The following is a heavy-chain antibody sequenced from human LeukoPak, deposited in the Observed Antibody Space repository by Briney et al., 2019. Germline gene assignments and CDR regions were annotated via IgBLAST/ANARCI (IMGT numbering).Heavy chain of an antibody. Sequence: SETLSLTCTVSGGSINSYYWNWIRQPPGKGLEWIGYIYHSGSTNYNPSLKSRVTISLDRSKNQFSLKLSSVTAADTAVYYCARNTYYFDRSGYPLSAGFDYWSQGTLVTVSS. CDR3: ARNTYYFDRSGYPLSAGFDY. CDR2: IYHSGST. D-gene: IGHD3-22*01. CDR1: GGSINSYY. J-gene: IGHJ4*02. V-gene: IGHV4-59*12.